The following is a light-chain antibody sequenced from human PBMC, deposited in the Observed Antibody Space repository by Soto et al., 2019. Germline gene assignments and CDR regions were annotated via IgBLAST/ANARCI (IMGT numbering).Light chain of an antibody. CDR1: QSISTW. J-gene: IGKJ2*01. CDR3: QQYNSYPYT. V-gene: IGKV1-5*01. CDR2: DAS. Sequence: DIQMTRSPSTGSASVVDSVTITFLASQSISTWLAWYQQKPGKAPNLLIYDASTLESGGPSGFSGSGSGTEFTLTISSLQPDDSATYYCQQYNSYPYTFGQGTKVDI.